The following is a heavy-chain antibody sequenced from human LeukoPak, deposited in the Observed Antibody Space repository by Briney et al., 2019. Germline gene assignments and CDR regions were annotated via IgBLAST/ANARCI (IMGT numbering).Heavy chain of an antibody. D-gene: IGHD3-10*01. V-gene: IGHV1-69*13. Sequence: SVKVSCKASGGTFSSYAISWVRQAPGQGLEWMGGIIPIFGTANYAQKFQGRVTITADESTSTAYMELCSLRSEDTAVYYCASRKWFGETSFDYWGQGTLVTVSS. J-gene: IGHJ4*02. CDR3: ASRKWFGETSFDY. CDR2: IIPIFGTA. CDR1: GGTFSSYA.